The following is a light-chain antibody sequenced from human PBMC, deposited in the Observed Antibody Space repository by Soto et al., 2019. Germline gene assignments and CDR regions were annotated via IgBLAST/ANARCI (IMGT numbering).Light chain of an antibody. CDR3: AAWDDSLNGVI. V-gene: IGLV1-44*01. CDR1: SSNIGSNT. J-gene: IGLJ2*01. Sequence: QSVLTQPPSASGTPGQRVTISCSGSSSNIGSNTVNWYQQLPGTAPKLLIYSNNQRPSGVPDRFSGSKSGTSASLAISWLQSGDETDYYCAAWDDSLNGVIFGGGTKLTVL. CDR2: SNN.